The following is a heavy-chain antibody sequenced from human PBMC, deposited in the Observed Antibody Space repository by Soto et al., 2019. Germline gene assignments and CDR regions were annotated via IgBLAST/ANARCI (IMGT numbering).Heavy chain of an antibody. CDR3: AGELGSSWSPAYFAY. D-gene: IGHD6-6*01. V-gene: IGHV1-69*01. CDR2: IIPIFGTA. Sequence: GLEWVGGIIPIFGTADYAQKFQGRVTMTADESTSTAYMELSSLRSEDTAVYYCAGELGSSWSPAYFAYWGQGTLVPVSS. J-gene: IGHJ1*01.